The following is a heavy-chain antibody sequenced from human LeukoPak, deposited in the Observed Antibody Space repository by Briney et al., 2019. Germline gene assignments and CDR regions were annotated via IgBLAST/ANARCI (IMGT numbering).Heavy chain of an antibody. CDR1: GFTFSNYP. D-gene: IGHD3-22*01. CDR2: ISGSGGST. Sequence: GGSLRLSCAASGFTFSNYPMSWVYPMSWVRQAPGKGLEWVSSISGSGGSTYYADSVKGRFTISRDNSKDTLYLQMNSLRAEDTAVYYCAKRNYDSSNYYSNFDYWGQGTLVTVSS. J-gene: IGHJ4*02. CDR3: AKRNYDSSNYYSNFDY. V-gene: IGHV3-23*01.